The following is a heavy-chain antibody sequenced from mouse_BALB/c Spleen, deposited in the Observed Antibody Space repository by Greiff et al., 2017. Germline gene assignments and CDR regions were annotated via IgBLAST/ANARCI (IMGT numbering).Heavy chain of an antibody. CDR3: ARGINSITTVYYFDY. V-gene: IGHV3-2*02. J-gene: IGHJ2*01. Sequence: EVKLQESGPGLVKPSQSLSLTCTVTGYSITSDYAWNWIRQFPGNKLEWMGYISYSGSTSYNPSLKSRISITRDTSKNQFFLQLNSVTTEDTATYYCARGINSITTVYYFDYWGQGTTLTVSS. CDR2: ISYSGST. D-gene: IGHD1-1*01. CDR1: GYSITSDYA.